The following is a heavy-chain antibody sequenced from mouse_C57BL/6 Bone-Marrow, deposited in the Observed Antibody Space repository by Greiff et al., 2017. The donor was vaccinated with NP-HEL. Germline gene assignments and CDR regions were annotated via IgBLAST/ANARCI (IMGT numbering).Heavy chain of an antibody. D-gene: IGHD2-4*01. J-gene: IGHJ4*01. CDR2: IYPRSGNT. Sequence: VQLKESGAELARPGASVKLSCKASGYTFTSYGISWVKQRTGQGLEWIGEIYPRSGNTYYNEKFKGKATLTADKSSSTAYMELRSLTSEDSAVYFCAHYDVRAMDYWGQGTSVTVSS. V-gene: IGHV1-81*01. CDR1: GYTFTSYG. CDR3: AHYDVRAMDY.